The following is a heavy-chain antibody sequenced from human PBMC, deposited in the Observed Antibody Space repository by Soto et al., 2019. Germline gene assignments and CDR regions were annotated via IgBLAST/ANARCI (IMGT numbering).Heavy chain of an antibody. Sequence: GGSLRLSCAASGFTFSSYAMHWVRQAPGKGLEWVAVISYDGSNKYYADSVKGRFTISRDNSKNTLYLQMNSLRAEDTAVYYCARDWDSSSLFDYWGQGTLVTVSS. CDR3: ARDWDSSSLFDY. V-gene: IGHV3-30-3*01. CDR1: GFTFSSYA. D-gene: IGHD6-6*01. J-gene: IGHJ4*02. CDR2: ISYDGSNK.